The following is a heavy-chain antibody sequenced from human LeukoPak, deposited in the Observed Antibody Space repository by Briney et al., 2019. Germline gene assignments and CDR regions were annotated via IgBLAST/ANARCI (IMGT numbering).Heavy chain of an antibody. CDR2: INHSGST. Sequence: PSETLSLTCAVYGGSFSGYYWSWIRQPPGKGLEWIGEINHSGSTNYNPSLKSRVTISVAKSKNQFSLKLSSVTAADTAVYYCARSTAMVNYYWGQGTLVTVSS. D-gene: IGHD5-18*01. J-gene: IGHJ4*02. V-gene: IGHV4-34*01. CDR3: ARSTAMVNYY. CDR1: GGSFSGYY.